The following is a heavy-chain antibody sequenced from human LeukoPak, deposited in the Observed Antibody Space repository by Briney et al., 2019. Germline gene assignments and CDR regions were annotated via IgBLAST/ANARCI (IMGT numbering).Heavy chain of an antibody. Sequence: SETLSLTCTVSGGXISSGGYYWSWIRQHPGKGLEWIGYIYYSGSTYYNPSLKSRVTISVDTSKNQFSLKLSSVTAADTAVYYCARVGAVDYDSSGYYYFDYWGQGTLVTVSS. CDR3: ARVGAVDYDSSGYYYFDY. CDR1: GGXISSGGYY. CDR2: IYYSGST. V-gene: IGHV4-31*03. J-gene: IGHJ4*02. D-gene: IGHD3-22*01.